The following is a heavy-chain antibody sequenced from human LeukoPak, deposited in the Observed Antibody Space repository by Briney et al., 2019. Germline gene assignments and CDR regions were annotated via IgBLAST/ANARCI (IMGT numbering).Heavy chain of an antibody. CDR2: ISYDGNNK. D-gene: IGHD2-21*02. V-gene: IGHV3-30*03. Sequence: PGGSLRLSCAASGFTFSNYGMHWVSQAPGKGLEWVAVISYDGNNKYYADSVKGRFTISRDNSKNTLYLQMNSLSAEDTAVYYCTTVRSCSGGDCYYLDYWGQGTLVTVSS. CDR3: TTVRSCSGGDCYYLDY. CDR1: GFTFSNYG. J-gene: IGHJ4*02.